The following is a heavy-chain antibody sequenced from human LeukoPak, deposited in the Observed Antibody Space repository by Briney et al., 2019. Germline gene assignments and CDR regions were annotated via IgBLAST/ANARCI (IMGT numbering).Heavy chain of an antibody. V-gene: IGHV1-8*01. CDR3: ARIVGFGELSHPDY. Sequence: ASVKVSCKASGYTFTSYDINWVRQATGQGLEWMGWMNPNSGNTGYAQKFQGRVTMTRNTSISTAYMELSSLRSEDTAVYYCARIVGFGELSHPDYWGQGTLVTVSS. CDR1: GYTFTSYD. D-gene: IGHD3-10*01. CDR2: MNPNSGNT. J-gene: IGHJ4*02.